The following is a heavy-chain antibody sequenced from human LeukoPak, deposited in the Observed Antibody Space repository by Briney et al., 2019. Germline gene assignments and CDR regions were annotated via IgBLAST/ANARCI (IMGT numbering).Heavy chain of an antibody. Sequence: GGSLRLSCAASGFTFSDYAMHWVRQAPGKGLEWVAVISYGGTNEYYTDAVKGRFTISRDNSKNTLDLQMSTLRAEDTAVYFCARNKPIIGFFGMDVWGQGTTVTVSS. D-gene: IGHD1-14*01. CDR3: ARNKPIIGFFGMDV. J-gene: IGHJ6*02. V-gene: IGHV3-30*04. CDR2: ISYGGTNE. CDR1: GFTFSDYA.